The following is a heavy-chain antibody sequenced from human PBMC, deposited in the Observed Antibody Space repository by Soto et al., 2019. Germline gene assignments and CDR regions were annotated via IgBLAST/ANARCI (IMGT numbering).Heavy chain of an antibody. V-gene: IGHV4-31*03. CDR3: ARGPGYSSSWNPTALGYYMDV. CDR1: GGSISSGGYY. J-gene: IGHJ6*03. Sequence: QVQLQESGPGLVKPSQTLSLTCTVSGGSISSGGYYWSWISQHPGKGLEWIGYIYYSGSTYYNPSLKSRVTISVDTSKNQFSLKLSSVTAADTAVYYCARGPGYSSSWNPTALGYYMDVWGKGTTVTVSS. D-gene: IGHD6-13*01. CDR2: IYYSGST.